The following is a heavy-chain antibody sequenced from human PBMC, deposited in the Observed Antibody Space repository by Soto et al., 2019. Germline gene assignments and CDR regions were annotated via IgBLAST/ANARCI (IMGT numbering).Heavy chain of an antibody. CDR3: ARDPKQWLFDY. Sequence: GGSLRLSCAASGFTFSSYGMHWVRQAPGKGLEWVAVIWYDGSNKYYADSVKGRFTISRDNSKNTLYLQMNSLRAEDTAVYYCARDPKQWLFDYWGQGTLVTVSS. D-gene: IGHD6-19*01. V-gene: IGHV3-33*01. J-gene: IGHJ4*02. CDR2: IWYDGSNK. CDR1: GFTFSSYG.